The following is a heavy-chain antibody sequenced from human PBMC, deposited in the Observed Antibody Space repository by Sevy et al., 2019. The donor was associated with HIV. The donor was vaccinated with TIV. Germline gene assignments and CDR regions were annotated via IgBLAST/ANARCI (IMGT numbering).Heavy chain of an antibody. J-gene: IGHJ4*02. D-gene: IGHD6-13*01. Sequence: GGSLRLSCTASGFTFGDYCMRWVRQAPGKGLEWVAFLKSDVYGGTVDHAASVRGRFVISRGDSKTIAYLQMNDLKTEDTGVYYCTRWKAAQSIFDYWGQGALVTVSS. CDR3: TRWKAAQSIFDY. CDR1: GFTFGDYC. V-gene: IGHV3-49*04. CDR2: LKSDVYGGTV.